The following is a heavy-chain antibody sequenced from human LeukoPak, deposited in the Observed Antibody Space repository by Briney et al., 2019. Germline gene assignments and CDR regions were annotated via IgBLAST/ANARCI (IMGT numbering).Heavy chain of an antibody. CDR1: GFTFDDYA. Sequence: PGGSLRLSCAASGFTFDDYAMHWVRQAPGKGLEWVSLISWDGGSTYYADSVKGRFTISRDNSKNSLYLQMNSLRAEDTAVYYCAKDGIDIVVVPAASRPYYYYMDVRGKGTTVTVSS. CDR3: AKDGIDIVVVPAASRPYYYYMDV. CDR2: ISWDGGST. J-gene: IGHJ6*03. D-gene: IGHD2-2*01. V-gene: IGHV3-43D*03.